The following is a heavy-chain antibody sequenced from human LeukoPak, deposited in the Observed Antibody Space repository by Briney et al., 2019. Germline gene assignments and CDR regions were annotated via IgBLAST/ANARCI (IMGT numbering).Heavy chain of an antibody. CDR2: IKQDGSEK. CDR3: VRRTDY. D-gene: IGHD4-17*01. Sequence: ARSMTPSCLASGFTFSSYWMSWVRQPPGKGREWVANIKQDGSEKYYVDSVQGRFTISRDNAKNSLYLQMNSLRAEDTAVYYCVRRTDYCGQGTLVSLSS. V-gene: IGHV3-7*01. J-gene: IGHJ4*02. CDR1: GFTFSSYW.